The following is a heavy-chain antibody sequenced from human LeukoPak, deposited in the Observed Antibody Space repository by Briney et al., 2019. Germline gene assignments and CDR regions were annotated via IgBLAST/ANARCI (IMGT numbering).Heavy chain of an antibody. V-gene: IGHV4-61*02. CDR1: GGSISSGSYY. Sequence: SETLSLTCTVSGGSISSGSYYWSWIRQPAGKGLEWIGRIYTSGSTNYNPSLKSRVTISVDTSKNQFSLKLSSVTAADTAVYYCARALPPYCSSTSCYSDAFDIWGQGTMVTVSS. CDR2: IYTSGST. J-gene: IGHJ3*02. CDR3: ARALPPYCSSTSCYSDAFDI. D-gene: IGHD2-2*01.